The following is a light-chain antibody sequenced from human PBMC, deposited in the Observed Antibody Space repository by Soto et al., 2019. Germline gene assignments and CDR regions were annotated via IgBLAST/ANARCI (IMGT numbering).Light chain of an antibody. CDR2: GSS. CDR3: HQYGSSPPYT. CDR1: QSVTNNY. J-gene: IGKJ2*01. Sequence: EVVLTQSPGTLSLSPGERATLSCRASQSVTNNYLAWYQQRPGQAPRLLIFGSSDRATGIPDRFSGSGYGTDFTLTISRLEPEDFAVYYCHQYGSSPPYTFGQGNKLAIK. V-gene: IGKV3-20*01.